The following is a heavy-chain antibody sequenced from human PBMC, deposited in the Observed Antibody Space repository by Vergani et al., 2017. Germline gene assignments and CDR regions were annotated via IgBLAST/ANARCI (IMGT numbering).Heavy chain of an antibody. D-gene: IGHD6-13*01. CDR2: IYYSGST. CDR1: GGSIGSGGYY. CDR3: ARDSAAAAGTWFDP. J-gene: IGHJ5*02. Sequence: QVQLQESGPGLVKPSQTLSLTCTVSGGSIGSGGYYWSWIRQHPGKGLEWIGYIYYSGSTYYNPSLKSRVTISVDTSKNQFSLKLSSVTAADTAVYYCARDSAAAAGTWFDPWGQGTLVTVSS. V-gene: IGHV4-31*03.